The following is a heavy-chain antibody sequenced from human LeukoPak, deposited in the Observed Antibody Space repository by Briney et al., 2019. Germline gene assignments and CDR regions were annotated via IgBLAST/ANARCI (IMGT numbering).Heavy chain of an antibody. J-gene: IGHJ6*02. D-gene: IGHD6-13*01. Sequence: SETLSLTCAVYGGSFSGYYWSWIRQPPGKGLEWIGEINHSGSTNYNPSLKSRVTISVDTSKNQFSLKLSSVTAADTAVYYCASARGSSSGLVGYYYGMDVWGQGTMVTVSS. CDR1: GGSFSGYY. CDR2: INHSGST. CDR3: ASARGSSSGLVGYYYGMDV. V-gene: IGHV4-34*01.